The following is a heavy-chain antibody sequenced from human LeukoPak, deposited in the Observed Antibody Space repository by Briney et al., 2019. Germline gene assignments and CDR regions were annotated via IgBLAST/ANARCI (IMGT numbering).Heavy chain of an antibody. J-gene: IGHJ5*02. CDR3: GRDLGGRGGA. CDR1: GFTFSTYW. D-gene: IGHD3-16*01. V-gene: IGHV3-74*01. CDR2: TNEDGSVT. Sequence: GGSLRLSCAASGFTFSTYWMHWVRQVPGTGLVWVSRTNEDGSVTDYADSVKGRFTISRDNSKDTLYLQMNSLRAEDTAVYYCGRDLGGRGGAWGQGILVTVSP.